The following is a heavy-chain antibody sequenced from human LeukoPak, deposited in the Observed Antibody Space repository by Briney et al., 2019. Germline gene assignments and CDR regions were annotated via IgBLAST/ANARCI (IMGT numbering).Heavy chain of an antibody. V-gene: IGHV4-34*01. D-gene: IGHD3-22*01. CDR1: GGSFSGYY. J-gene: IGHJ4*02. CDR2: ITQSGSI. CDR3: ARVEYYDSSGYYSPHFDY. Sequence: SETLSLTCAVNGGSFSGYYWSWIRQPPGKGLEWIGEITQSGSINSNPSLKSRVTISVDTSKNQFSLKLSSVTAADTAVYYCARVEYYDSSGYYSPHFDYWGQGTLVTVSS.